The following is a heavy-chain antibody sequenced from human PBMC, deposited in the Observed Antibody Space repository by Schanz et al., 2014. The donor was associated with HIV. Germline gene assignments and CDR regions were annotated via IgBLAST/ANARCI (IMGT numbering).Heavy chain of an antibody. J-gene: IGHJ4*02. CDR1: GFTFSSYA. D-gene: IGHD2-2*01. CDR2: ISGSSIT. V-gene: IGHV3-23*01. Sequence: EVQLLESGGGLVQPGGSLRLSCAASGFTFSSYAMSWVRQAPGKGLEWVSAISGSSITYSADSVKGRFAISRDNAKNSLFLQMSSLRAEDTALYFCAKSTWVDNCGQGTLVTVSS. CDR3: AKSTWVDN.